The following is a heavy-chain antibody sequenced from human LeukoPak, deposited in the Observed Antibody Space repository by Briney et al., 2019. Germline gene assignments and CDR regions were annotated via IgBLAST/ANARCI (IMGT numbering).Heavy chain of an antibody. J-gene: IGHJ4*02. CDR2: ISGSGGST. V-gene: IGHV3-23*01. CDR1: GFTFITYN. CDR3: AKASAMIVVVSKHFDY. D-gene: IGHD3-22*01. Sequence: PGGSLRLSCAASGFTFITYNMNWVRQAPGKGLEWVSAISGSGGSTYYADSVKGRFTISRDNSKNTLYLQMNSLRAEDTAVYYCAKASAMIVVVSKHFDYWGQGTLVTVSS.